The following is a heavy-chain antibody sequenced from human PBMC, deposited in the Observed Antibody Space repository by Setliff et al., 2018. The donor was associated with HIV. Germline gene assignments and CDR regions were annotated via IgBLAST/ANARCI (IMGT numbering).Heavy chain of an antibody. CDR1: GFSISSGHY. J-gene: IGHJ4*02. D-gene: IGHD3-10*01. CDR2: VNHRGDT. Sequence: SETLSLTCSVSGFSISSGHYWGWIRQSPGKGLEWIGSVNHRGDTYYIASLKSRVAMSVDTSKNQFFLNLASVTASDTAIYYCARQPPLSVLQVWFGDYWGQGMLVTVSS. V-gene: IGHV4-38-2*02. CDR3: ARQPPLSVLQVWFGDY.